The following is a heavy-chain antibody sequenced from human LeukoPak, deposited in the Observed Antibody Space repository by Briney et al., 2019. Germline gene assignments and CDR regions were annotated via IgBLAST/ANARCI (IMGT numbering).Heavy chain of an antibody. CDR3: ARGSNDDFWSGYTYNWFDP. D-gene: IGHD3-3*01. J-gene: IGHJ5*02. V-gene: IGHV4-39*07. Sequence: PSETLSLTCTVSGGYISSNSYYWGWIRQPPGKGLEWIGSIHYSGSTYYNRSLKSRVTISVDTSKNQFSLKLSSVTAADTAVYYCARGSNDDFWSGYTYNWFDPWGQGTLVTVSS. CDR2: IHYSGST. CDR1: GGYISSNSYY.